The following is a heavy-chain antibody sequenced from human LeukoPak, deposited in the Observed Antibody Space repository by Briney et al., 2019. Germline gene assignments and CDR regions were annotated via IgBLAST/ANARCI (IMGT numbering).Heavy chain of an antibody. CDR2: IYPGDSDS. Sequence: GESLKISCKGSGYSFSNSWIGWVRQKPGKGLEWMGTIYPGDSDSRYSPSFEGQVTFSADKSISTAYLQWSSLKSSDTAMYYCARQRADGSGSYYFYWGQGTLVTVSS. CDR3: ARQRADGSGSYYFY. CDR1: GYSFSNSW. V-gene: IGHV5-51*01. D-gene: IGHD3-10*01. J-gene: IGHJ4*02.